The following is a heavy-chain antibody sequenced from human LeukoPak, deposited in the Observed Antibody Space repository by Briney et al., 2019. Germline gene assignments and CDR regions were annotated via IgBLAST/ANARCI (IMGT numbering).Heavy chain of an antibody. CDR3: ASTRIAAAGAPAYYFDN. Sequence: ASQTLSLTCTVSGDSISSRGYYWSWIRQHPGKGLEWIGYIYYSGSTYYNPSLKSRLTLSVDTSKSQFSLKVNSVTAADTAVYYCASTRIAAAGAPAYYFDNWGQGTQVTVSS. CDR1: GDSISSRGYY. CDR2: IYYSGST. D-gene: IGHD6-13*01. V-gene: IGHV4-31*03. J-gene: IGHJ4*02.